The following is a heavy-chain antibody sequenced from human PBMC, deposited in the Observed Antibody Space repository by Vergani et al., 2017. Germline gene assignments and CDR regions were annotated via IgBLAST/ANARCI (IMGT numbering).Heavy chain of an antibody. CDR2: INPSGGHT. Sequence: QVQVVQPGAEVKKPGASLKVSCKTSGYTFSNYYMHWVRQAPGQGLEWMGIINPSGGHTNYAQKFQVRVTMTRDTSTSTVYMELSCLRSEDTAIYYCARGDYGILTGYRYWGQGTLVTVSA. CDR1: GYTFSNYY. J-gene: IGHJ4*02. CDR3: ARGDYGILTGYRY. V-gene: IGHV1-46*03. D-gene: IGHD3-9*01.